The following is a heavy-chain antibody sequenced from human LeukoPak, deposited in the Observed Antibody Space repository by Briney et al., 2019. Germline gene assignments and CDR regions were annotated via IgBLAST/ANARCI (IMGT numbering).Heavy chain of an antibody. Sequence: ASVKVSCKASGYTFTSYGISWVRQAPGQGLEWMGWISAYNGNTNYAQKLQGRVTMTTDTSTSTAYMELRSLRSDDTAVYYCARDWAHGIAAAGTRVGFDPWGQGTLVTVSS. CDR3: ARDWAHGIAAAGTRVGFDP. CDR2: ISAYNGNT. V-gene: IGHV1-18*01. J-gene: IGHJ5*02. CDR1: GYTFTSYG. D-gene: IGHD6-13*01.